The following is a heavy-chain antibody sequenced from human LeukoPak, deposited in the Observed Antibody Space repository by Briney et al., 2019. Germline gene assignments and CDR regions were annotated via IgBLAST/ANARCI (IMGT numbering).Heavy chain of an antibody. CDR1: GGSIGGNSY. J-gene: IGHJ4*02. V-gene: IGHV4-61*01. Sequence: SETLSLTCTVSGGSIGGNSYWSWIRQPPGKGPEWIGHISNSGSTYYSPSLSSRVTISLDTSKNQFSLKLRSVTAADTAVYYCARGEASSIPLDYWGRGTLVTVSS. CDR2: ISNSGST. CDR3: ARGEASSIPLDY. D-gene: IGHD2-2*02.